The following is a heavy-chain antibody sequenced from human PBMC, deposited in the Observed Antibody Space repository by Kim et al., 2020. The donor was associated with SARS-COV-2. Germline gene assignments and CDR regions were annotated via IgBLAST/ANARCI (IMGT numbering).Heavy chain of an antibody. J-gene: IGHJ4*02. V-gene: IGHV3-53*01. Sequence: ADSVKGRFTISRDKSKNTLYLQMNSLRAEDTAVYYCARGDKGSGSYYNFDYWGQGTLVTVSS. CDR3: ARGDKGSGSYYNFDY. D-gene: IGHD3-10*01.